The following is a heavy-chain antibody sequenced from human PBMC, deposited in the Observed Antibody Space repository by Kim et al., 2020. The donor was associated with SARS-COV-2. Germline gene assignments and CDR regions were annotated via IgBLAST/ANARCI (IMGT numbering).Heavy chain of an antibody. J-gene: IGHJ6*02. Sequence: SLNGRFTFSRDNSKNALYLQMNSLRPEDTDLYYCSKERVLMAVPGTAGMDVWGQGTTVTVSS. CDR3: SKERVLMAVPGTAGMDV. V-gene: IGHV3-30*02. D-gene: IGHD6-19*01.